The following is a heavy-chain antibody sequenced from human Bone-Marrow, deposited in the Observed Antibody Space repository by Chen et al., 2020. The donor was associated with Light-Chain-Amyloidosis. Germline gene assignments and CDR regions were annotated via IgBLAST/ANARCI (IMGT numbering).Heavy chain of an antibody. D-gene: IGHD3-10*01. V-gene: IGHV3-23*01. CDR1: GFTFSDFA. J-gene: IGHJ5*02. CDR2: ISGGGRTT. CDR3: AKSRWPLGWFDP. Sequence: EVHLLESGGNLVRPGGSLRLSCTASGFTFSDFAMTWVRQSPGGRLGWVSTISGGGRTTNCSPSVKGRFTISQDKSQNPLYRQLSSLRADDTAVYYCAKSRWPLGWFDPWGQGTLVTVSS.